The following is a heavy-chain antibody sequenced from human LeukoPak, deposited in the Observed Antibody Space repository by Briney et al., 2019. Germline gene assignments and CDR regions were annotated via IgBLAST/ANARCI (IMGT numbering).Heavy chain of an antibody. CDR3: ARSLDKGELQGWFDP. J-gene: IGHJ5*02. Sequence: GRSLRLSCAASGFTFSSYAMHWVRQAPGKGLEWVSYISSSSSTIYYADSVKGRFTISRDNAKNSLYLQMNSLRAEDTAVYYCARSLDKGELQGWFDPWGQGTLVTVSS. CDR2: ISSSSSTI. D-gene: IGHD1-26*01. V-gene: IGHV3-48*04. CDR1: GFTFSSYA.